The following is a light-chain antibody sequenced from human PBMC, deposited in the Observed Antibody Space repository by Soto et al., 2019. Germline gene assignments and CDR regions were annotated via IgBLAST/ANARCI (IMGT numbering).Light chain of an antibody. CDR1: QSISTW. J-gene: IGKJ1*01. V-gene: IGKV1-5*03. CDR3: QQYKNYPPWT. CDR2: KAS. Sequence: DIQMAQSPSTLSASVGDRVTITCRASQSISTWLAWYQQKPGKAPKLLIYKASTLESGVPSRFSGSGSGTEFTLTIRRLQPDDFATYYCQQYKNYPPWTFGQGTMVDIK.